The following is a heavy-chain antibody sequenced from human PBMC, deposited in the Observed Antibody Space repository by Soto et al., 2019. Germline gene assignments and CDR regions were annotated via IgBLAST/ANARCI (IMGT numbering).Heavy chain of an antibody. CDR2: IKQDGSQT. CDR1: GFTFSNYW. J-gene: IGHJ4*02. Sequence: GGSLRLSCATSGFTFSNYWMTWVRQAPGKGLEWLANIKQDGSQTYYMDSVKGRFTVSRDNAKNSVYLQMNSLRVEDTAVYYCARIGYSSSSNDFWGQGTLVTVSS. V-gene: IGHV3-7*05. CDR3: ARIGYSSSSNDF. D-gene: IGHD6-6*01.